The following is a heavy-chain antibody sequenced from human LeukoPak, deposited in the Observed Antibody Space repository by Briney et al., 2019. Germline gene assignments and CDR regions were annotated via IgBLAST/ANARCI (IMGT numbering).Heavy chain of an antibody. CDR3: AATQYDFWSGYPNWFDP. D-gene: IGHD3-3*01. Sequence: GASVKVSCKASGYTFTSYGISWVRQAPGQGLEWMGWISAYNGNTNYAQKLQGRVTMTTDTSTSTAYMELRSLRSDDTAVYHCAATQYDFWSGYPNWFDPWGQGTLVTVSS. V-gene: IGHV1-18*01. J-gene: IGHJ5*02. CDR2: ISAYNGNT. CDR1: GYTFTSYG.